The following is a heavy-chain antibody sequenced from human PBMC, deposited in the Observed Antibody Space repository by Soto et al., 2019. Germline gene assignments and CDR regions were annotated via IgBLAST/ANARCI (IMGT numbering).Heavy chain of an antibody. J-gene: IGHJ4*02. D-gene: IGHD1-26*01. Sequence: PSDKFSLTFAVSGGSIISNNRWSWFRQPPGKGLEWIGEIFHSGSTHYNPSLKTRVTISVDKSKNQFSLKLSSVTAADTAVYYCARVYSGSYSDYWGQGTLVS. CDR3: ARVYSGSYSDY. CDR1: GGSIISNNR. CDR2: IFHSGST. V-gene: IGHV4-4*02.